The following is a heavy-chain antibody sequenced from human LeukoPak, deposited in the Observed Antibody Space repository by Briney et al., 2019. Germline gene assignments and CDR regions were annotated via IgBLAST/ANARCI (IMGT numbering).Heavy chain of an antibody. D-gene: IGHD6-13*01. Sequence: PSETLSLTCTVSGGSISSYYWSWIRQPPGKGLEWIGYIYYSGSTNYNPSLKSRVTISVDTSKNQFSLKLSSVPAADTAVYYCARGYSSRNWFDPWGQGTLVTVSS. CDR3: ARGYSSRNWFDP. CDR1: GGSISSYY. J-gene: IGHJ5*02. CDR2: IYYSGST. V-gene: IGHV4-59*08.